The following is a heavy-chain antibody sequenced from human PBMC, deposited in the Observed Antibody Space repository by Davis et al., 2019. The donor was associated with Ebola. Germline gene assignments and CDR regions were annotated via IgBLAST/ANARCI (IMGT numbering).Heavy chain of an antibody. CDR1: GFTFSNAW. CDR2: ISSSSSYI. J-gene: IGHJ4*02. CDR3: ARALGT. Sequence: GESLKISCAASGFTFSNAWMSWVRQAPGKGLEWVSSISSSSSYIYYADSVKGRFTTSRDNAKNSLYLQMNSLRAEDTAVYYCARALGTWGQGTLVTVSS. D-gene: IGHD1-1*01. V-gene: IGHV3-21*01.